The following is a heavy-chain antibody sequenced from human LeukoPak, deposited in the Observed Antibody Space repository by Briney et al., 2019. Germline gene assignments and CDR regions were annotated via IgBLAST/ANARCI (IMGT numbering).Heavy chain of an antibody. CDR1: GYTFTGYY. CDR2: IIPIFGTA. CDR3: ARGSSDSSGYLFDY. D-gene: IGHD3-22*01. J-gene: IGHJ4*02. Sequence: ASVKVSCKASGYTFTGYYMHWVRQAPGQGLEWMGGIIPIFGTANYAQKFQGRVTITADESTSTAYMELSSLRSEDTAVYYCARGSSDSSGYLFDYWGQGTLVTVSS. V-gene: IGHV1-69*13.